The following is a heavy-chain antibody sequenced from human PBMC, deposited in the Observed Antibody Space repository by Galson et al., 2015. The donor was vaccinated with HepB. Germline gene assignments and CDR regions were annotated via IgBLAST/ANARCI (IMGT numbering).Heavy chain of an antibody. CDR3: TRHAYDFWSGYSPPDY. J-gene: IGHJ4*02. V-gene: IGHV3-73*01. CDR2: IRSKANSYAT. CDR1: GFTFSGSA. Sequence: SLRLSCAASGFTFSGSAMHWVRQASGKGLEWVGRIRSKANSYATAYAASVKGRFTISRDDSKNTAYLQMNSLKTEDTAVYYCTRHAYDFWSGYSPPDYWGQGTLVTVSS. D-gene: IGHD3-3*01.